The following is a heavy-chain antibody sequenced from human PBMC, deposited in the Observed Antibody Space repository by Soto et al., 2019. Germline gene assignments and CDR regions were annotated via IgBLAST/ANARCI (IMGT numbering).Heavy chain of an antibody. CDR3: ALYYDYSSGYYTGISY. Sequence: PGGSLRLSCTTPGFTSSNFWMSWVRQAPGRGLEWVANIRQDGSDQFYVDSVKGRFTISRDNPEESVYLQMNSLRVEDTAVYFCALYYDYSSGYYTGISYWGQGTPVTVSS. CDR2: IRQDGSDQ. CDR1: GFTSSNFW. J-gene: IGHJ4*02. D-gene: IGHD3-3*01. V-gene: IGHV3-7*03.